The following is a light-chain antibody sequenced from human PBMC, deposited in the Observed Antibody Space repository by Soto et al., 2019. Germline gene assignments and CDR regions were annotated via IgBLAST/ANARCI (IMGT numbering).Light chain of an antibody. CDR1: QSLLHSNGYNY. V-gene: IGKV2-28*01. CDR3: MQALQTLWT. CDR2: LGS. Sequence: DIVRTQSPLSLPVTPGEPASISGRSSQSLLHSNGYNYLDWYLQKPGQSPQLLIYLGSNRASGVPDRFSGSGSGTDFTLKISRVEAEDVGVYYCMQALQTLWTFGQGTKV. J-gene: IGKJ1*01.